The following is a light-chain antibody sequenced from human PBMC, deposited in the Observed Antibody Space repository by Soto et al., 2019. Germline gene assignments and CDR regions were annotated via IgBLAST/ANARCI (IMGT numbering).Light chain of an antibody. V-gene: IGKV3-20*01. CDR3: QQYGSSPRT. Sequence: EIVLTQSPGTLSLSPGKRVTLSCRASQSVTSNYLAWYQQKPGQAPRLLIYGASSRATGIPDRFSGSGSGTDFALTISRLEPEDFAVYYCQQYGSSPRTFGQGTKVEIK. J-gene: IGKJ1*01. CDR1: QSVTSNY. CDR2: GAS.